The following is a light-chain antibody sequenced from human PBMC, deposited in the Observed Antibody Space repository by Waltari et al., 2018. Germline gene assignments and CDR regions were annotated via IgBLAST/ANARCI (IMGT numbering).Light chain of an antibody. CDR2: EAS. CDR1: QSVSSN. V-gene: IGKV3-11*01. Sequence: EFMFPQPPATLSLSPGERATLSCRASQSVSSNLAWYQQKPGQAPRLLIYEASNRATGIPARFSGSGSGTDFTLTISSLEPEDFAVYYCQQRGDWSRTFGPGTKVEIK. J-gene: IGKJ3*01. CDR3: QQRGDWSRT.